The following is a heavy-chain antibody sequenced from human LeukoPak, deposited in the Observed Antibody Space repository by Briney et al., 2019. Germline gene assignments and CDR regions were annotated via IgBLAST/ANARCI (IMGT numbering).Heavy chain of an antibody. CDR2: INPNSGGT. V-gene: IGHV1-2*02. CDR1: GYTFTGYY. D-gene: IGHD3-9*01. CDR3: ARVGYDILTGYLQPIFDY. Sequence: ASVKVSCKASGYTFTGYYMHWVRQAPGQGLEWMGWINPNSGGTNYAQKFQGRVTMTRDTSISTAYMELSSLRSEDTAVYYCARVGYDILTGYLQPIFDYWGQGTLVTVSS. J-gene: IGHJ4*02.